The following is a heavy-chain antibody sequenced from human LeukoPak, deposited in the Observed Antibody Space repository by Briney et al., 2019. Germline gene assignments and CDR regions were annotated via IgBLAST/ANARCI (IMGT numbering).Heavy chain of an antibody. CDR1: GFTFSSYV. CDR3: VKEGNGAFDI. J-gene: IGHJ3*02. CDR2: VSSIGGST. D-gene: IGHD2-8*01. V-gene: IGHV3-64D*09. Sequence: GGSLRLSCSASGFTFSSYVMFWVRQAPGKGLEYVSAVSSIGGSTSYADSVKGRFTISRGNSKNTLYLQMISLRPEDTAVYYCVKEGNGAFDIWGQGTMVTVSS.